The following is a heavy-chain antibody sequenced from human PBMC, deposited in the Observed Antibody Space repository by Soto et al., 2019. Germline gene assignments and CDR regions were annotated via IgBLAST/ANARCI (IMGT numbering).Heavy chain of an antibody. CDR3: ASVLSAPYYYDSSGYPAADY. J-gene: IGHJ4*02. CDR1: GFTFSSYS. Sequence: PGGSLRLSCAASGFTFSSYSMNWVRQAPGKGLEWVSSISSSSSYIYYADSVKGRFTISRDNAKNSLYLQMNSLRAEDTAVYYCASVLSAPYYYDSSGYPAADYWGQGTLVTVSS. V-gene: IGHV3-21*01. D-gene: IGHD3-22*01. CDR2: ISSSSSYI.